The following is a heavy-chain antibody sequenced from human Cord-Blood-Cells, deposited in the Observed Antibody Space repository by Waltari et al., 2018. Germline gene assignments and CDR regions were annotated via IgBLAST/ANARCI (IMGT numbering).Heavy chain of an antibody. Sequence: QVQLVQSGAEVKKPGASVKVSCKASGYTFTSYGISWVRQAPGQGLEWRGWISAYNGNTNYAQKLQGRVTMTTDTSTSTAYMELRSLRSDDTAVYYCARDEAGGGSYYYYYYGMDVWGQGTTVTVSS. CDR1: GYTFTSYG. CDR3: ARDEAGGGSYYYYYYGMDV. CDR2: ISAYNGNT. V-gene: IGHV1-18*01. D-gene: IGHD1-26*01. J-gene: IGHJ6*02.